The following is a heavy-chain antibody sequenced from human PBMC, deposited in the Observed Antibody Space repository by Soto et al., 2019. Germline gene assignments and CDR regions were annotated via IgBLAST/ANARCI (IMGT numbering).Heavy chain of an antibody. CDR2: IYYSGST. CDR1: GGSISSSSYY. CDR3: ARQDCSSTSCYGHYFDY. J-gene: IGHJ4*02. V-gene: IGHV4-39*01. D-gene: IGHD2-2*01. Sequence: SETLSLTCTVSGGSISSSSYYWGWIRQPPGKGMEWIGSIYYSGSTYYNPSLKSRVTISVDTSKNQFSLKLSSVTAADTAVYYCARQDCSSTSCYGHYFDYWGQGTLVTVSS.